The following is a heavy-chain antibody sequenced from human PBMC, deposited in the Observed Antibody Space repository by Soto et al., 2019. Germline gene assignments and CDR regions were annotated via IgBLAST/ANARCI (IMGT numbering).Heavy chain of an antibody. J-gene: IGHJ5*02. CDR2: IYYSGST. Sequence: QVQLQESGPGLVKPSQTLSLTCTVSGGSISSGGYYWSWIRQHPGKGLEWIGYIYYSGSTYYNPSLKSRLTIAVDTSKNQFSLKLSSVTAADTAVYYCARDMVASYPYWFDPWGQGTLVTVSS. CDR3: ARDMVASYPYWFDP. V-gene: IGHV4-31*03. CDR1: GGSISSGGYY. D-gene: IGHD2-15*01.